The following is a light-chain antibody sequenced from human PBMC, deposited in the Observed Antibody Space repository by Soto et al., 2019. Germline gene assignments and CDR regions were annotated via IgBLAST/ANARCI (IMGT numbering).Light chain of an antibody. V-gene: IGKV4-1*01. CDR1: RNVLYSSNNKNY. CDR2: WAS. J-gene: IGKJ1*01. CDR3: QQYHILPWT. Sequence: DIVMTQSPDSLAVSLGERATINCKSSRNVLYSSNNKNYLAWYQQKPGQPPKLLIYWASTRESGVPDRFSGSGSWTDFTLTISSLQAEDVAVYYCQQYHILPWTFGQGTKVEIK.